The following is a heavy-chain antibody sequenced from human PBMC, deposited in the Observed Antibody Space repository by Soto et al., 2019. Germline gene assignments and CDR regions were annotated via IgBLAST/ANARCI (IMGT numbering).Heavy chain of an antibody. CDR1: GGSISSGGYY. CDR2: IYYSGST. D-gene: IGHD2-2*01. CDR3: ARSSTSANYFDY. V-gene: IGHV4-31*03. Sequence: QVQLQESGPGLVKPSQTLSLTCTVSGGSISSGGYYWSWIRQHPGKGLEWIGYIYYSGSTYYNPSLQRRVTISVDTSKNQFSLKLGSVTAADTAVYYCARSSTSANYFDYWGQGTLVTVSS. J-gene: IGHJ4*02.